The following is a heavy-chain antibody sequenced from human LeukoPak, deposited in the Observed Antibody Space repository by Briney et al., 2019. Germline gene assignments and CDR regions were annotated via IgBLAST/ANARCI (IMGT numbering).Heavy chain of an antibody. J-gene: IGHJ4*02. Sequence: SETLSLTCTVSGGSISSYYWSWIRQPPGKGLEWIGDIYYSGNTKYKPSLKSRVTISVDTAKNQFSLKVTSVTAADTAVYYCARDTGWNYPFDYWGQGTLVTVSS. CDR2: IYYSGNT. CDR3: ARDTGWNYPFDY. CDR1: GGSISSYY. D-gene: IGHD1-7*01. V-gene: IGHV4-4*08.